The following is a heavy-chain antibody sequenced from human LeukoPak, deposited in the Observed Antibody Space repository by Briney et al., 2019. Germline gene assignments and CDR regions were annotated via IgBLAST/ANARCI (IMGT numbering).Heavy chain of an antibody. J-gene: IGHJ4*02. CDR2: IYTSGST. D-gene: IGHD3-22*01. CDR3: ARHHDSSDWSDY. V-gene: IGHV4-4*07. CDR1: GGSISSYY. Sequence: SETLSLTCTVSGGSISSYYWSWIRQPAGKGLEWIGRIYTSGSTNYNPSLKSRVTISVDTSKNQFSLKLSSVTAADTAVYYCARHHDSSDWSDYWGQGTLVTVSS.